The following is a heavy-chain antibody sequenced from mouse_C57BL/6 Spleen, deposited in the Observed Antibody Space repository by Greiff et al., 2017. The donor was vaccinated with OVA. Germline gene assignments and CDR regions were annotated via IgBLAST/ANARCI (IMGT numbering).Heavy chain of an antibody. CDR3: ARSITTADARDY. Sequence: QVQLKQSGPELVKPGASVKISCKASGYAFSSSWMNWVKQRPGKGLEWIGRIYPGDGDTNYNGKFKGKATLTADKSSSTAYMQLSSLTSEDSAVYFCARSITTADARDYWGQGTSVTVSS. V-gene: IGHV1-82*01. J-gene: IGHJ4*01. D-gene: IGHD1-1*01. CDR1: GYAFSSSW. CDR2: IYPGDGDT.